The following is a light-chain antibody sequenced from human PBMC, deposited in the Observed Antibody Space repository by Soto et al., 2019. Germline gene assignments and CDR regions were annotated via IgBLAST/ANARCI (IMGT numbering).Light chain of an antibody. CDR2: DAS. J-gene: IGKJ4*01. Sequence: EIVLTQSPATLSLSPGEGATLSCRASQSVSNYLAWYQQKPGQAPRLLIFDASKRATGLPARFNGRGSGTDFTLTIRKLEPEDFAVYYCQQRSNWPLTFGGGTKVEIK. CDR1: QSVSNY. V-gene: IGKV3-11*01. CDR3: QQRSNWPLT.